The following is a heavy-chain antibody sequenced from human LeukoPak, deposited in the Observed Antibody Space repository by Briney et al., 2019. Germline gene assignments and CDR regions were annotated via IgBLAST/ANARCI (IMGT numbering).Heavy chain of an antibody. Sequence: KSGGSLRLSCAASGFTFSDAWMSWVRQAPGKGLEWVGRIRSKTDAETTDYAAPVKGRFTISRDDSKSTLYLQMDSLKTEDTAVYYCTRGPRGYTYGMDVWGLGTAVTVSS. D-gene: IGHD6-13*01. J-gene: IGHJ6*02. CDR3: TRGPRGYTYGMDV. CDR1: GFTFSDAW. CDR2: IRSKTDAETT. V-gene: IGHV3-15*01.